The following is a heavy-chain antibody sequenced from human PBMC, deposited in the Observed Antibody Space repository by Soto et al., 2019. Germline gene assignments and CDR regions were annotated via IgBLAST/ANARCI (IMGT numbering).Heavy chain of an antibody. CDR3: AKGHSIVVVITSYYYGMDV. V-gene: IGHV3-30*18. CDR1: GFTFSSYG. Sequence: GGSLRLSCAASGFTFSSYGMHWVRQAPGKGLEWVAVISYDGSNKYYADSVKGRFTISRDNSKNTLYLQMNSLRAEDTAVYYCAKGHSIVVVITSYYYGMDVWGQGTTVTVSS. J-gene: IGHJ6*02. CDR2: ISYDGSNK. D-gene: IGHD3-22*01.